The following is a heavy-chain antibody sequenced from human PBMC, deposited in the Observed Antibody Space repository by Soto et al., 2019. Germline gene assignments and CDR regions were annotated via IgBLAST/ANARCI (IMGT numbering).Heavy chain of an antibody. D-gene: IGHD3-10*02. CDR2: LRGGGSNT. V-gene: IGHV3-23*01. CDR3: AKDINKYGSSLRGRSLDY. J-gene: IGHJ4*02. CDR1: GFPFSSYV. Sequence: EVQLLESGGGLVQRGGSLRLSCAASGFPFSSYVMRWVRQAPGKGLEWVSGLRGGGSNTFYADSVKDRFTISRDNSKNTLIMQMNSPVAEETAVYSCAKDINKYGSSLRGRSLDYWGQGIGVTVSS.